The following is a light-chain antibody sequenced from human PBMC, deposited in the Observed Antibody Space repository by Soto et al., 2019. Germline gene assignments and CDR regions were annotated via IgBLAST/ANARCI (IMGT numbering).Light chain of an antibody. Sequence: EIVVTQSPATLSLSPGERATLSCRASRSVSSYLAWYQQKPGQAPRLLIYDTSTRATGVPTRFSGSRSGAEFTLTINSLPSEDFAVYYCQHYNHYPLTFGGGTKVHIK. CDR2: DTS. CDR1: RSVSSY. CDR3: QHYNHYPLT. J-gene: IGKJ4*01. V-gene: IGKV3-15*01.